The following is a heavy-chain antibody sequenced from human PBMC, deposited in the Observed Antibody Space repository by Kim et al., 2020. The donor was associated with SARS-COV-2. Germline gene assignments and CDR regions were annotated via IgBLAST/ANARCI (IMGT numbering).Heavy chain of an antibody. CDR1: GFTFSDYY. V-gene: IGHV3-11*01. CDR3: ARDGMSYYDFWCGYEWGSYYYYGMDV. Sequence: GGSLRLSCAASGFTFSDYYMSWIRQAPGKGLEWVSYISSSGSTIYYADSVKGRFTISRDNAKNSLYLQMNSLRAEDTAVYYCARDGMSYYDFWCGYEWGSYYYYGMDVWGRGTTVTVSS. J-gene: IGHJ6*02. D-gene: IGHD3-3*01. CDR2: ISSSGSTI.